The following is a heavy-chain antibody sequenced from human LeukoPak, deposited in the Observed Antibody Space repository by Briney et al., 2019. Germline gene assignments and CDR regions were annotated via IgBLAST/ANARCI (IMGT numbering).Heavy chain of an antibody. Sequence: GGTLRLSCAASGFTFSSYGMSWVRQAPGKGLEWVSAISGSGGSTYYADSVKGRFTISRDNSKNTLYLQMNSLRAEDTAVYYCAKDHGQRSFDIWGQGTMVTVSS. CDR3: AKDHGQRSFDI. CDR1: GFTFSSYG. CDR2: ISGSGGST. V-gene: IGHV3-23*01. J-gene: IGHJ3*02. D-gene: IGHD5-24*01.